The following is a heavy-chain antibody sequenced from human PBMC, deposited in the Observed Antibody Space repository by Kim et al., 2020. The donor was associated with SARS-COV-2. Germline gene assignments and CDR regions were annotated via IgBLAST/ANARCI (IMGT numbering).Heavy chain of an antibody. CDR2: MHPNSGNT. CDR3: ARDLNYDFWSGDSFGYYYYGMDV. Sequence: ASVKVSCKASGYTFTSYDINWVRQATGQGLEWMGWMHPNSGNTGYAQKFQGRVTMTRNTSISTAYMELSSLRSEDTAVYYCARDLNYDFWSGDSFGYYYYGMDVWGQGTTVTVSS. V-gene: IGHV1-8*01. J-gene: IGHJ6*02. D-gene: IGHD3-3*01. CDR1: GYTFTSYD.